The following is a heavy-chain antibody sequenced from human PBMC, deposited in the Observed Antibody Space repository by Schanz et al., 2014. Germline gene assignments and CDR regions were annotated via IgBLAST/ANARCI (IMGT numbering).Heavy chain of an antibody. J-gene: IGHJ4*02. Sequence: EVQLVESGGGLLQPGRSLRLSCAASGFTFDDYAMHWVRQAPGKGLEWVSGISDRGDGTNYGDSVRGRFTISRDNSRNTVYLQMNNVGVDDTATYYCVKTDAGWRFDYWGQGTLVIVSS. CDR3: VKTDAGWRFDY. D-gene: IGHD6-19*01. V-gene: IGHV3-9*01. CDR1: GFTFDDYA. CDR2: ISDRGDGT.